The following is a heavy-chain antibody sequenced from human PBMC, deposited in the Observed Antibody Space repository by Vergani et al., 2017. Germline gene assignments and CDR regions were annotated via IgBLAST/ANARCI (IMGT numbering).Heavy chain of an antibody. D-gene: IGHD3-16*02. CDR1: GDPISSGNN. J-gene: IGHJ6*03. CDR3: ARASLRALVGYYYYMDV. Sequence: QVNLQESGPGLVKPSETLSLTCAVSGDPISSGNNWGWIRQPPGKGLEWISSVSHSGDTYLNPSLKGRVPISLDKSKNQFSLWVNSVTAADTAVYFCARASLRALVGYYYYMDVWGKGKTVVVSS. CDR2: VSHSGDT. V-gene: IGHV4-38-2*01.